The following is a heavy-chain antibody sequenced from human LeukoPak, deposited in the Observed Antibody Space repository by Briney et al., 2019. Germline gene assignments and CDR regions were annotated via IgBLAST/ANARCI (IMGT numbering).Heavy chain of an antibody. Sequence: PGGSLTLSCAASGFTFSGSAMHWVRQASGKGLEWVSAISGSGGSTYYADSVKGRFTISRDNSKNTLYLQMNSLRAEDTAVYYCAKDPGPIPANYWGQGTLVTVSS. CDR2: ISGSGGST. V-gene: IGHV3-23*01. J-gene: IGHJ4*02. CDR3: AKDPGPIPANY. D-gene: IGHD2-2*02. CDR1: GFTFSGSA.